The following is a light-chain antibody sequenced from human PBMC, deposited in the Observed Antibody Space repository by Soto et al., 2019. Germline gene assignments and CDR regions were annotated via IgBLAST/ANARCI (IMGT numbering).Light chain of an antibody. CDR2: DVS. J-gene: IGLJ2*01. CDR3: SAYISSSTLVV. Sequence: QSALTQPASVSGSPGQSITISCTGTSSDVGGYNYVAWYQQHPGKAPKLMIYDVSNRPSGVSNRFYGSKSGNTASLTISGLQAEEEADYYCSAYISSSTLVVFGGGTKLTVL. V-gene: IGLV2-14*01. CDR1: SSDVGGYNY.